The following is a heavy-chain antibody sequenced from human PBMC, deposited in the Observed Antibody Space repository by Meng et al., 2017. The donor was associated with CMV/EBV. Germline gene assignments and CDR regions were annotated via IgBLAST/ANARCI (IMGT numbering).Heavy chain of an antibody. CDR2: IEYSGNT. V-gene: IGHV4-61*03. Sequence: SSGSYCWSWLRQPREKRVEWIGCIEYSGNTNDTPSLPSRVTLAVVTSNKHITVKLSRVTAADTAEYYSERRDRKTQVLKDYNWFDPWGQGTLVTVSS. CDR3: ERRDRKTQVLKDYNWFDP. D-gene: IGHD1-1*01. J-gene: IGHJ5*02. CDR1: SSGSYC.